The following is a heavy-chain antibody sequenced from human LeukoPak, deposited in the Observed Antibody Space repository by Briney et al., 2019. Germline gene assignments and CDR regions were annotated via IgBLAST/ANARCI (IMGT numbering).Heavy chain of an antibody. Sequence: SETLSLTCTVSGYSISSGYYWGWIRQPPGKGLEWIGSIYHSGSTYYNPSLKSRVTISLDTSKNQFSLKLSSVTAAGTAMYYCARDLSRDGCNRWGQGTLVTVSS. CDR1: GYSISSGYY. D-gene: IGHD5-24*01. CDR3: ARDLSRDGCNR. J-gene: IGHJ5*02. CDR2: IYHSGST. V-gene: IGHV4-38-2*02.